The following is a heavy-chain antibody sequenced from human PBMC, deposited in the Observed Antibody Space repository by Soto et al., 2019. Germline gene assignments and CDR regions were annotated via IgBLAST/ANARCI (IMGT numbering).Heavy chain of an antibody. V-gene: IGHV3-30-3*01. Sequence: QVQLVESGGGVVQPGRSLRLSCAASGFTFSSYAMHWVRQAPGKGLEWVAVISYDGSNKYYADSVKGRFTISRDNSKNTLYLQMNSLRAEDTAVYYCARDRGASDFGVVGYGMDVWGQGTTVTVSS. CDR2: ISYDGSNK. J-gene: IGHJ6*02. CDR3: ARDRGASDFGVVGYGMDV. CDR1: GFTFSSYA. D-gene: IGHD3-3*01.